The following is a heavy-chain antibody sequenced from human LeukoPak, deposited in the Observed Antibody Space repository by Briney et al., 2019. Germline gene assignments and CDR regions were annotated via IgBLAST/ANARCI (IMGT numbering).Heavy chain of an antibody. J-gene: IGHJ4*02. V-gene: IGHV3-23*01. CDR2: ISGSGGST. Sequence: GGSLRLSCAASGFTFSSYAMSWVRQAPGKGLEWVSAISGSGGSTYYADSVKGRFTISRDNSKNTLYLQMNSLRAEDTAVYYCAKDSAEFPLLFSFDYWGQGTLVTVSS. D-gene: IGHD2-2*01. CDR1: GFTFSSYA. CDR3: AKDSAEFPLLFSFDY.